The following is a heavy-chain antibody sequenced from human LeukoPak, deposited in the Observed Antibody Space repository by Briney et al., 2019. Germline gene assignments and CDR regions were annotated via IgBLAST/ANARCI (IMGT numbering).Heavy chain of an antibody. CDR1: GYSFTSYW. J-gene: IGHJ5*02. D-gene: IGHD6-13*01. Sequence: GDPLNTSCKASGYSFTSYWIGWVRQTPGKGLEWMGIFYPGDSDTRYSPSFQGQVTISADKSISTAYLQWSSLKASDTAMYYCARTYSSNSLYNWFDPWGQGTLVTVSS. V-gene: IGHV5-51*01. CDR3: ARTYSSNSLYNWFDP. CDR2: FYPGDSDT.